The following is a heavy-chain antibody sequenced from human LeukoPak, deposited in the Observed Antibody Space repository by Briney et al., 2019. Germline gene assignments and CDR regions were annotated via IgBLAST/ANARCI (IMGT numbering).Heavy chain of an antibody. V-gene: IGHV3-15*01. CDR2: IKSKTDGGTT. J-gene: IGHJ5*02. Sequence: PGGSLRLSCAASGFTFSNAWMSWVRQAPGKGLEWVGRIKSKTDGGTTDYAAPVKGRFTISRDDSKNTLYLQMNSLKTEDTAVYYCAKDQTVNYYDSSGYDHWGQGTLVTVSS. CDR1: GFTFSNAW. CDR3: AKDQTVNYYDSSGYDH. D-gene: IGHD3-22*01.